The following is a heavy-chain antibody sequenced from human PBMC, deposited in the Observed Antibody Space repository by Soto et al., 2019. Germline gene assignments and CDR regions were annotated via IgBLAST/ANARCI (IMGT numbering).Heavy chain of an antibody. J-gene: IGHJ6*02. CDR1: GYTFTGYY. V-gene: IGHV1-2*02. Sequence: GASVKVSCKASGYTFTGYYMHWVRQAPGQGLEWMGWINPNSGGTNYAQKFQVRVTITSDTSISTAYMELSRLRSDDTAMYYCARVPTDCSSTSCLPPPNLYYYYGMDVWAQGTTVTVSS. CDR3: ARVPTDCSSTSCLPPPNLYYYYGMDV. D-gene: IGHD2-2*01. CDR2: INPNSGGT.